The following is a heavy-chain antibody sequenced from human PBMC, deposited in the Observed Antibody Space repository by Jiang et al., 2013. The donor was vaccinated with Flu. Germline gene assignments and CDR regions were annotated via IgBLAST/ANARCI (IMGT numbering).Heavy chain of an antibody. CDR3: VKTDYWVSGPGGFDV. D-gene: IGHD3-16*01. V-gene: IGHV2-5*02. CDR1: GSSLTTSGVG. Sequence: KPTQTLTLTCTLSGSSLTTSGVGVGWVRQSPGKALQWVALIYSDDDEGYSPSLKARLTLTKDASRNQVVLTMTNMAPEDTATYYCVKTDYWVSGPGGFDVWGQGTTVTVSS. CDR2: IYSDDDE. J-gene: IGHJ6*02.